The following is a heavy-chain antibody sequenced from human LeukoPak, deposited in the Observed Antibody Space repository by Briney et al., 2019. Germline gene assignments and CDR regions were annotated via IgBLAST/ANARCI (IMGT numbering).Heavy chain of an antibody. CDR1: GYSITSYW. Sequence: GESLRIFCKGSGYSITSYWIRWGRHMPGKSLEWMGRLDPSASYTNYSPSFQGHVTISADKSISTAYLQWSGLKASDTAMYYCASNNHCTNGVCPHWFDPWGQGTLVTVSS. CDR2: LDPSASYT. CDR3: ASNNHCTNGVCPHWFDP. D-gene: IGHD2-8*01. J-gene: IGHJ5*02. V-gene: IGHV5-10-1*01.